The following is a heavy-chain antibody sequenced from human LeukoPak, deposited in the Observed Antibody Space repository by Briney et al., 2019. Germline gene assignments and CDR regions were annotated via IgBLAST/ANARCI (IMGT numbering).Heavy chain of an antibody. V-gene: IGHV4-59*10. CDR3: ASEGGYYFPNWFDP. CDR1: GGSFSGYY. J-gene: IGHJ5*02. D-gene: IGHD3-22*01. Sequence: SETLSLTCAVYGGSFSGYYWSWIRQRAGKGLEWIGRIYTSGSTNYNPSLKSRVTISVDTSKNQFSLKLSSVTAADTAVYYCASEGGYYFPNWFDPWGQGTLVTVSS. CDR2: IYTSGST.